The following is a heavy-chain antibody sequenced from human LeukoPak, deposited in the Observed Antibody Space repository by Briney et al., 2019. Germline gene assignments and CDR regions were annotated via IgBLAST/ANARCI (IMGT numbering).Heavy chain of an antibody. V-gene: IGHV3-30*02. CDR2: IRYDGSNK. CDR3: AKDKDPWKSTAISDFDY. J-gene: IGHJ4*02. D-gene: IGHD1-1*01. Sequence: GGSLRLSCAASGFTFSTYGMHWVRQAPGKGLEWVAFIRYDGSNKYYVDSVKGRFTISRNNSKNTLYLQMNSLRGEDTAVYFCAKDKDPWKSTAISDFDYWGQGTLVTVSS. CDR1: GFTFSTYG.